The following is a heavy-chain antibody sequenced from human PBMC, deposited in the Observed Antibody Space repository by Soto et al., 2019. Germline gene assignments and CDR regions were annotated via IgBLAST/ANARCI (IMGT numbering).Heavy chain of an antibody. Sequence: EVQLVESGGGLVQPGGSLRLSCLASGFTFSANSMNWVRQAPGKGLEWVSYISSSSVTIYYADSVRGRFTISRDNAKDSLYLQMNSLRDEDTAVYYCATAPTGVDYWGQGTLVTVSS. J-gene: IGHJ4*02. CDR2: ISSSSVTI. CDR1: GFTFSANS. D-gene: IGHD4-17*01. V-gene: IGHV3-48*02. CDR3: ATAPTGVDY.